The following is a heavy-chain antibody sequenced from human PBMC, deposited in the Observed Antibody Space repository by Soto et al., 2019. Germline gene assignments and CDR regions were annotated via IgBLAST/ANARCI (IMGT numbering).Heavy chain of an antibody. V-gene: IGHV3-21*01. D-gene: IGHD2-15*01. Sequence: SLRLSCAASGFTFSSYSMNWVRQAPGKGLEWVSSISSSSSYIYYADSVKGRFTISRDNAKNSLYLQMNSLRAEDTAVYYCARAPDCSGGCCYPVYYYDCWGQGTLVTVSS. CDR3: ARAPDCSGGCCYPVYYYDC. CDR2: ISSSSSYI. CDR1: GFTFSSYS. J-gene: IGHJ4*02.